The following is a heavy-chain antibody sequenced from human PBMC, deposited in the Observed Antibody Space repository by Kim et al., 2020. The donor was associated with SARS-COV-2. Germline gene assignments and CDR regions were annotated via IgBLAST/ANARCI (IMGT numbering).Heavy chain of an antibody. V-gene: IGHV4-59*01. CDR1: GDSISCYY. Sequence: SETLSLTCTVSGDSISCYYWSWIRQPPGKGLEWIGYTHDSGSTKYNPSLKSRVTLSVDTSRNQFSLTLSSVTAADTAVYYCARGGWSLDYWGQGTLVTVSS. CDR3: ARGGWSLDY. J-gene: IGHJ4*02. CDR2: THDSGST. D-gene: IGHD6-19*01.